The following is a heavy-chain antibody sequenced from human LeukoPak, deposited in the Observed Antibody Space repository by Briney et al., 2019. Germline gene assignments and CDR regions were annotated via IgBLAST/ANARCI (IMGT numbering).Heavy chain of an antibody. Sequence: ASVQVSCQASGYTFTSYYMHWVRQAPGQGLEWMGIINPSGGSTSYAQKFQGRVTMTRDTSTSTVYMELSSLRSEDTAVYYCARDRRTVVTRGGQGSWFDPWGQGTLVTVSS. J-gene: IGHJ5*02. D-gene: IGHD4-23*01. CDR3: ARDRRTVVTRGGQGSWFDP. V-gene: IGHV1-46*01. CDR2: INPSGGST. CDR1: GYTFTSYY.